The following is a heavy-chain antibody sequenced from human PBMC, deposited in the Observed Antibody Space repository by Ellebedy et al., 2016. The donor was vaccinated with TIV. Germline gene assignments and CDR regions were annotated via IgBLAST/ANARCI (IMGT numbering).Heavy chain of an antibody. CDR2: FYWDDDK. J-gene: IGHJ4*02. Sequence: SGPTLVKPTQTLTLTCTFSGFFLRTSGVGVGWIRQHPGKALEWLALFYWDDDKRYSPSLKSRLTITKDTSKIQVVLTMTNMDPVDTATYCCAHSFRSSDWRYYFDYWGQGTLVTVSS. CDR3: AHSFRSSDWRYYFDY. V-gene: IGHV2-5*02. D-gene: IGHD6-19*01. CDR1: GFFLRTSGVG.